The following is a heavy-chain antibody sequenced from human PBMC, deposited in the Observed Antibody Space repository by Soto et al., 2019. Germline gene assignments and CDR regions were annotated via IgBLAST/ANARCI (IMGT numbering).Heavy chain of an antibody. CDR1: GFTFDDYA. CDR3: ARERKWEPLPY. Sequence: GGSLRLSCAASGFTFDDYAMHWVRQAPGKGLEWVSGISAGGEYIDYADSVKGRLTISRDNAANFLFLHMNSLRAEDTAVYYCARERKWEPLPYWGQGTLVTVSS. CDR2: ISAGGEYI. D-gene: IGHD1-26*01. V-gene: IGHV3-9*01. J-gene: IGHJ4*02.